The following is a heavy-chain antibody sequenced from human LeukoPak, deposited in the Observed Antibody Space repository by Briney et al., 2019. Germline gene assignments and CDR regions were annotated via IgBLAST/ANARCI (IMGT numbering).Heavy chain of an antibody. CDR3: ARDLGIRVAGPFFDY. CDR2: VSSSSTYI. CDR1: GFTFSTYS. V-gene: IGHV3-21*01. Sequence: GGSLRLSCAASGFTFSTYSMNWVRQVPGKGLEWVSSVSSSSTYIYYADSVKGRFTISRDNAKNSLYLQMNSLRAEDTAVYYCARDLGIRVAGPFFDYWGQGTLVTVSS. D-gene: IGHD6-19*01. J-gene: IGHJ4*02.